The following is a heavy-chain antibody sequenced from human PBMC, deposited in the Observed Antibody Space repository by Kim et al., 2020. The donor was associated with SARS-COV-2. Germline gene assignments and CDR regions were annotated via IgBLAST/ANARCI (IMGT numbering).Heavy chain of an antibody. CDR2: IYPGDSDT. CDR3: ASAFDGSGSYLADYYYYYGMDV. CDR1: GYSFTSYW. V-gene: IGHV5-51*01. Sequence: GESLKISCKGSGYSFTSYWIGWVRQMPGKGLEWMGIIYPGDSDTRYSPSFQGQVTISADKSISTAYLQWSSLKASDTAMYYCASAFDGSGSYLADYYYYYGMDVWGQGTTVTVSS. J-gene: IGHJ6*02. D-gene: IGHD3-10*01.